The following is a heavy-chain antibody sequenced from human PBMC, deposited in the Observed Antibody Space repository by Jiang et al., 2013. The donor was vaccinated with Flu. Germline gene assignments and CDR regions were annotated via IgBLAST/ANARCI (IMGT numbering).Heavy chain of an antibody. D-gene: IGHD5-18*01. Sequence: VQLVESGAEVKKPGSSVKVSCKVSGGTFSSHTITWVRQAPGQGLEWMGGIIPIFGTTHYAQKLQHRVTISADESTSTASMELSSLTFDDTAVYYCARSGGYSNGTVYWGQGTLVTVSS. V-gene: IGHV1-69*01. J-gene: IGHJ4*02. CDR3: ARSGGYSNGTVY. CDR1: GGTFSSHT. CDR2: IIPIFGTT.